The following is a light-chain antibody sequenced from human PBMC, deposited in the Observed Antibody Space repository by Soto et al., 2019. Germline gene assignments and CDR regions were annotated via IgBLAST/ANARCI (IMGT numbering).Light chain of an antibody. CDR1: QSVSSN. J-gene: IGKJ1*01. CDR3: QQYGSSGT. CDR2: GAS. V-gene: IGKV3-20*01. Sequence: ATLSCRASQSVSSNLAWYQQNPGQAPRLLIYGASNRATGIPDRFSGSGSGTDFTLTISRLEPEDFAVYYCQQYGSSGTFGQGTKVDIK.